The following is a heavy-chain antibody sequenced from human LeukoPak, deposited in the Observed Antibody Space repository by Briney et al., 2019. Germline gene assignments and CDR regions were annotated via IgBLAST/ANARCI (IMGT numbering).Heavy chain of an antibody. V-gene: IGHV3-30*18. CDR3: AKEARSGFYYFDY. D-gene: IGHD6-19*01. CDR2: ISYDGSNK. CDR1: GFTFSNAW. Sequence: PGGSLRLSCAASGFTFSNAWMSWVRQAPGKGLEWVAVISYDGSNKYYADSVKGRFTISRDNSKNTLYPQMNSLRAEDTAVYYCAKEARSGFYYFDYWGQGTLVTVSS. J-gene: IGHJ4*02.